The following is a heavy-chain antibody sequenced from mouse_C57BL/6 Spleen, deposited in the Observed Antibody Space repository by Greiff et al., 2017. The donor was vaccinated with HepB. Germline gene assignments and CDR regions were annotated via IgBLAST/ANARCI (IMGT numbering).Heavy chain of an antibody. Sequence: EVKLMESGGGLVQPKGSLKLSCAASGFSFNTYAMNWVRQAPGKGLEWVARIRSKSNNYATYYADSVKDRFTISRDDSESMLYLQMNNLKTEDTAMYYCVRREDSSGPFAYWGQGTLVTVSA. CDR1: GFSFNTYA. CDR2: IRSKSNNYAT. J-gene: IGHJ3*01. V-gene: IGHV10-1*01. CDR3: VRREDSSGPFAY. D-gene: IGHD3-2*02.